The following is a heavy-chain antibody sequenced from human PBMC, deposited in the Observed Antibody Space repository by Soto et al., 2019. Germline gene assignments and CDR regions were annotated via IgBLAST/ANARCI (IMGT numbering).Heavy chain of an antibody. D-gene: IGHD2-2*01. J-gene: IGHJ5*02. CDR3: ARTYSGYCSSTSCYNWFDP. Sequence: GESLKISCKGSGYSFTSYWIGWVRQMPGKGLEWMGIFYPGDSDTRYSPSFQGQVTISADKSISTAYLQWSSLKASDTAMYYCARTYSGYCSSTSCYNWFDPWGQGTLVTVSS. CDR2: FYPGDSDT. CDR1: GYSFTSYW. V-gene: IGHV5-51*01.